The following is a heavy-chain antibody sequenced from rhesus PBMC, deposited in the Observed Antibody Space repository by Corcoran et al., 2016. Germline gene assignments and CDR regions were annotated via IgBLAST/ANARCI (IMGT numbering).Heavy chain of an antibody. V-gene: IGHV4-122*02. Sequence: QVQLQESGPGLVEPSETLSLTCAVSGGSISRGYFYWSWIGPPPGKGLEWIGYITYSGSTSYNPSLKSRVTISRDTSKNQFSLKLSSVTAADTAVYYCARAEGYSSGWYYFDYWGQGVLVTVSS. D-gene: IGHD6-31*01. CDR1: GGSISRGYFY. CDR2: ITYSGST. CDR3: ARAEGYSSGWYYFDY. J-gene: IGHJ4*01.